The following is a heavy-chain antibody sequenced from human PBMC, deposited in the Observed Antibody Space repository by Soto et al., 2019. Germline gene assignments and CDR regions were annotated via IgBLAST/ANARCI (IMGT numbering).Heavy chain of an antibody. V-gene: IGHV1-46*01. Sequence: GASVKVSCKASGYTFTSYYMHWVRQAPGQGLEWMGIINPSGGSTSYAQKFQGRVTMTRDTSTSTVYMELSSLRSEDTAVYYCARDLSVSNYDFWSGSVYYGMTSGAKGPRSPSP. D-gene: IGHD3-3*01. J-gene: IGHJ6*02. CDR2: INPSGGST. CDR3: ARDLSVSNYDFWSGSVYYGMTS. CDR1: GYTFTSYY.